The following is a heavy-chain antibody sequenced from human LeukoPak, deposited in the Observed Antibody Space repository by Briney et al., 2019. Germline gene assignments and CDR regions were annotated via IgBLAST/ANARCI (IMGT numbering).Heavy chain of an antibody. D-gene: IGHD1-26*01. CDR2: VYYIGST. Sequence: SETLSLTCTVSGGSFNSYSWNWIRQPPGKGLEWIGYVYYIGSTSYNPSLKSRVTISVDTSKNQFSLKLTSVTVADTAVYYCARDGARTDYDYFFDYWGQGTLVTVSS. J-gene: IGHJ4*02. V-gene: IGHV4-59*08. CDR1: GGSFNSYS. CDR3: ARDGARTDYDYFFDY.